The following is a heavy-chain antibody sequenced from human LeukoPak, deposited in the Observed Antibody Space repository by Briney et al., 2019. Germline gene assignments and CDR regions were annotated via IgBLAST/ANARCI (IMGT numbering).Heavy chain of an antibody. V-gene: IGHV3-7*01. Sequence: PGGSLRLSCAASGFTFSSYWMSWVRQAPGKGMGWVANIKQDGSEKYYVDSVKGRFTISRGNAKNSLYLQMNSLRAEVTAVYYCARDGVGFDYWGQGTLVTVSS. CDR2: IKQDGSEK. D-gene: IGHD3-3*01. J-gene: IGHJ4*02. CDR3: ARDGVGFDY. CDR1: GFTFSSYW.